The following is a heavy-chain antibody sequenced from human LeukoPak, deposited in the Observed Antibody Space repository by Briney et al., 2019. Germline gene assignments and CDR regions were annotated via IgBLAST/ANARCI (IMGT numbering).Heavy chain of an antibody. J-gene: IGHJ4*02. Sequence: GGTLRLSCAASGFTFSSYEMNWVRQAPGKGLEWVSYISNSGSTIDYADPVKGRFTISRDNAKNSLYLQMNSLRAEDKAVYYCARAYYGSGSYYTFDYWGQGTLVTVSS. D-gene: IGHD3-10*01. CDR3: ARAYYGSGSYYTFDY. CDR1: GFTFSSYE. CDR2: ISNSGSTI. V-gene: IGHV3-48*03.